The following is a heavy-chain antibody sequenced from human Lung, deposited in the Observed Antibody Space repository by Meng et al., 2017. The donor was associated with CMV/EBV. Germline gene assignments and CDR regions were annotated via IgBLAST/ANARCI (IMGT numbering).Heavy chain of an antibody. J-gene: IGHJ4*02. CDR2: IIPTFGTA. V-gene: IGHV1-69*05. CDR3: ARPFRPGYGDPGFDF. CDR1: GGDFYNFG. Sequence: SVKVSXKASGGDFYNFGMSWIRQAPGQGLQWMGRIIPTFGTAHYARGFQGKITISTDGPTTTAFMEISGLTSDDTAVYYCARPFRPGYGDPGFDFWGQGXLVTVSS. D-gene: IGHD4-17*01.